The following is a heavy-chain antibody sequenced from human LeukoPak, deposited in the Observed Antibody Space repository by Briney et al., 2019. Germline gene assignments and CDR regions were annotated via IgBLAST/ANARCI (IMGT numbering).Heavy chain of an antibody. D-gene: IGHD1-1*01. CDR3: ARDWNRYAY. Sequence: WVRQAPGKGLEWIGSISCSGSTYYNPSLKSRVTISVDTSKNQFSLYLDSVTAADTAVYYCARDWNRYAYWGQGTLVTVSS. J-gene: IGHJ4*02. V-gene: IGHV4-39*07. CDR2: ISCSGST.